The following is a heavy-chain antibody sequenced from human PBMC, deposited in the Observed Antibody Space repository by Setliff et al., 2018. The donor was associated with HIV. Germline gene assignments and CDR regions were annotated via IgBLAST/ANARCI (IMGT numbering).Heavy chain of an antibody. D-gene: IGHD6-6*01. V-gene: IGHV3-48*04. CDR3: ARDIPPEYPGFDL. CDR2: ISSSSSTR. Sequence: GGSLRLSCAASGFTLSSYSMNWVRQAPGKGLEWVSYISSSSSTRYHTDSVKGRFTISRDNAKRSLYLQMNSLRVEDTAVYYCARDIPPEYPGFDLWGQGTVVTVSS. CDR1: GFTLSSYS. J-gene: IGHJ3*01.